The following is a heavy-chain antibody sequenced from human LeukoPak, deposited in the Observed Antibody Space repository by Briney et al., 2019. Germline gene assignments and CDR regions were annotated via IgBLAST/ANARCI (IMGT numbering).Heavy chain of an antibody. V-gene: IGHV3-30*02. Sequence: GGSLRLSRAASGFTFSSYGMHWVRQAPGKGLEWVAFIRYDGSDKYYADSVNGRFTISRDNSKNTLYLEMNSLRAEDTAVYYCAKDDLGTAFYFDHWGQGTLVTVSS. D-gene: IGHD5-18*01. J-gene: IGHJ4*02. CDR3: AKDDLGTAFYFDH. CDR1: GFTFSSYG. CDR2: IRYDGSDK.